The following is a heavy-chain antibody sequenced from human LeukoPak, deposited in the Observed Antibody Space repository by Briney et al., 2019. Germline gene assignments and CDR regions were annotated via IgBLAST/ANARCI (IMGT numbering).Heavy chain of an antibody. V-gene: IGHV3-23*01. J-gene: IGHJ4*02. CDR1: GFTFSNHA. Sequence: GGSLRLSCVTSGFTFSNHAMTWVRQAPGKGLEWVAIISGDGGATVYPDSVKGRFTISRDSSKSTVFLQMNSLRDDDTAVYYCAKGTGAHCDGGCHSRILDHWGQGTLVTVSS. CDR3: AKGTGAHCDGGCHSRILDH. CDR2: ISGDGGAT. D-gene: IGHD2-21*02.